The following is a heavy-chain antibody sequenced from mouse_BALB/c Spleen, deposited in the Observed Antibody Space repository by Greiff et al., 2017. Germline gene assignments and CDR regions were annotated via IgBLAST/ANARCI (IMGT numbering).Heavy chain of an antibody. D-gene: IGHD2-3*01. CDR2: ISYSGST. J-gene: IGHJ3*01. CDR1: GDSITSGY. CDR3: ARIYDGYYWFAY. Sequence: VQLQQSGPSLVKPSQTLSLTCSVTGDSITSGYWNWIRKFPGNKLEYMGYISYSGSTYYNPSLKSRISITRDTSTNQYYLQLNSVTTEDTATYYCARIYDGYYWFAYWGQGTLVTVSA. V-gene: IGHV3-8*02.